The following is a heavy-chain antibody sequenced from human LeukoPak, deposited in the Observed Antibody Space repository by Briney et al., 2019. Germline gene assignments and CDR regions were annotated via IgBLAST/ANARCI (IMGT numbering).Heavy chain of an antibody. CDR2: SIPMFGTT. Sequence: SVKVSCKASGGTFSTFTISWVRQAPGQGLEGMGGSIPMFGTTNYAQKFQDRVTITADKSTSTVYMELSSLRSKDTAVYYCARSHRDGYNFWFDPWGQGTLVTVSS. D-gene: IGHD5-24*01. V-gene: IGHV1-69*06. CDR1: GGTFSTFT. J-gene: IGHJ5*02. CDR3: ARSHRDGYNFWFDP.